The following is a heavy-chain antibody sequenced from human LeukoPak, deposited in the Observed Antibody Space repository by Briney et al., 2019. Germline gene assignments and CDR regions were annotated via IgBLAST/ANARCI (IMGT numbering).Heavy chain of an antibody. CDR3: ARVKADSRGWYEIDY. J-gene: IGHJ4*02. CDR1: GGSMSPYY. V-gene: IGHV4-59*01. CDR2: IYYSGST. D-gene: IGHD6-19*01. Sequence: SETLSLTCTVSGGSMSPYYWNWIRQAPGKGLEWIGDIYYSGSTNHNPSLKSRVTISVDTSKNQFSLKLSSVTAADTAVYYCARVKADSRGWYEIDYWGQGTLVTVSS.